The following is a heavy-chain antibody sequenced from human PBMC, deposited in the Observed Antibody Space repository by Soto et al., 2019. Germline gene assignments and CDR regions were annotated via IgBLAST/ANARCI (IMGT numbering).Heavy chain of an antibody. CDR1: GYTFTSYG. J-gene: IGHJ4*02. V-gene: IGHV1-18*01. D-gene: IGHD3-22*01. CDR3: ARVIVNHNSYDSSGYYPM. Sequence: ASVKVSCKASGYTFTSYGISWVRQAPGQGLEWMGWISAYNGNTNYAQKLQGRVTMTTDTSTSTAYMELRSLRSDDTAVYYCARVIVNHNSYDSSGYYPMWGQGTLVTVSS. CDR2: ISAYNGNT.